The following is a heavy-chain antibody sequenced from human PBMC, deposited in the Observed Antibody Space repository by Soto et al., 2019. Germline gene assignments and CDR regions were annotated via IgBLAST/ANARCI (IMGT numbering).Heavy chain of an antibody. V-gene: IGHV5-51*01. CDR2: IYPGDSDT. J-gene: IGHJ4*02. D-gene: IGHD2-2*01. CDR1: GYNFAAYW. Sequence: PGESLKISCETSGYNFAAYWIGWVRQMPGKGLEWMGIIYPGDSDTKYSPSFQGQVTTSVDKSISTAYLKWSSLKASDTSMYYCARLGVGEPAAFWGQGTLVTVSS. CDR3: ARLGVGEPAAF.